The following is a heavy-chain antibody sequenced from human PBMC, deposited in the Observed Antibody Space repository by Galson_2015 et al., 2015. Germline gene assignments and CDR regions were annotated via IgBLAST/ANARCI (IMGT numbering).Heavy chain of an antibody. D-gene: IGHD3-16*02. Sequence: PALVKPTQTLTLTCTFSGFTLTTSAVGVGWIRQPPGKALECLALIYWDDDKRYSPSLTSRLTITKGTSKNQVVLTMTNMDPVDTATYYCAHRRSFDAFDIWGQGTMVTVSS. CDR3: AHRRSFDAFDI. CDR1: GFTLTTSAVG. CDR2: IYWDDDK. J-gene: IGHJ3*02. V-gene: IGHV2-5*02.